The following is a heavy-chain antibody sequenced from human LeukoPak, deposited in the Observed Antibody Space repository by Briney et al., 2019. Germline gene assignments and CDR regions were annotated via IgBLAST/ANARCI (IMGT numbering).Heavy chain of an antibody. V-gene: IGHV3-74*01. Sequence: GGSLRLSCAASGFAFNTYWMHWVRQAPGKGLVWVSRIKSDGSDITYTDSVKGRFTISRDNAKNTLYLQMNSLSAEDTAMYFCARDRGYTFDYWGQGTLVTVSS. D-gene: IGHD3-22*01. CDR3: ARDRGYTFDY. CDR2: IKSDGSDI. J-gene: IGHJ4*02. CDR1: GFAFNTYW.